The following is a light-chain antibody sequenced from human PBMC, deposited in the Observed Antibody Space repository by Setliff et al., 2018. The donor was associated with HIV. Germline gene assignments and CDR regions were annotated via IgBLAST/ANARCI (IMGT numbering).Light chain of an antibody. CDR3: GTWDSGLNIVM. Sequence: QSALTQPPSVSSAPGQRVTISCSGSSSNIGRNTVSWYRQLPGTAPKLLIYDDFQRPSGIPDRFSGSKSGTSATLGIAGLQTGDEADYYCGTWDSGLNIVMFGGGTKVTV. V-gene: IGLV1-51*01. J-gene: IGLJ3*02. CDR1: SSNIGRNT. CDR2: DDF.